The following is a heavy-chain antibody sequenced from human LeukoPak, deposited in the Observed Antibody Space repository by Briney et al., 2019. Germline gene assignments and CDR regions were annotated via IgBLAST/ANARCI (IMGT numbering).Heavy chain of an antibody. CDR2: INQGGGVK. Sequence: GGSLRLSCAASGFSFRDFWTTWVRQAPGKGLEWVANINQGGGVKYYVDSVKGRFTISRDDAKSSLYVQMNSLRDEDTAVYYCARFGYSGWNLEYWGQGTLVTVSS. V-gene: IGHV3-7*01. CDR3: ARFGYSGWNLEY. CDR1: GFSFRDFW. J-gene: IGHJ4*02. D-gene: IGHD5-12*01.